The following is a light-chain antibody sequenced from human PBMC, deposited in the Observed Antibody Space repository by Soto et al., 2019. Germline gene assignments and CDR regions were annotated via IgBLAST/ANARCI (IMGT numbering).Light chain of an antibody. Sequence: IQMTQSPSTLSASVLDIVTITCRASQSISNWLAWYQQKPGEAPKLLIYKASSLESGVPSRFSGSGSGTEFTLTISSLQPDDFATYYCQQYNSYLLTFGGGTKVDIK. V-gene: IGKV1-5*03. CDR3: QQYNSYLLT. J-gene: IGKJ4*01. CDR1: QSISNW. CDR2: KAS.